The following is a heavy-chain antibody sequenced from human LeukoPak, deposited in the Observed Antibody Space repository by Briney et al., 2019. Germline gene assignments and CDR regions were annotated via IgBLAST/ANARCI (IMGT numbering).Heavy chain of an antibody. J-gene: IGHJ4*02. CDR2: ISSRGSTI. D-gene: IGHD2-2*01. CDR3: AREHSNSPRGYDY. Sequence: GGSLRLSCAASGFTFISYSMNWVRQAPGKGLEWVSYISSRGSTIYYADSVRGRFTISRDNAKNSLYLQMNSLRAEDTAVYYCAREHSNSPRGYDYWGQGTLVTVSS. CDR1: GFTFISYS. V-gene: IGHV3-48*04.